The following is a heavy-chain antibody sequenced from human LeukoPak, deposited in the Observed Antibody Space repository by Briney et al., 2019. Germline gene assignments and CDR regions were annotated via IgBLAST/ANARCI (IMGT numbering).Heavy chain of an antibody. CDR3: ARASPLGYCTNGVCYRLVDAFDI. CDR1: GGSFSGYY. Sequence: PSETLSLTCAVYGGSFSGYYWSWIRQPPGKGLEWIGYIYYSGSTNYNPSLKSRVTISVDTSKNQFSLKLSSVTAADTAVYYCARASPLGYCTNGVCYRLVDAFDIWGQGTMVTVSS. J-gene: IGHJ3*02. D-gene: IGHD2-8*01. V-gene: IGHV4-59*01. CDR2: IYYSGST.